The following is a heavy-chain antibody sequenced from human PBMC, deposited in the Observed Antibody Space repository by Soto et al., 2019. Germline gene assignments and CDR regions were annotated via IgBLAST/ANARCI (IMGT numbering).Heavy chain of an antibody. Sequence: ASVKVSCKASGGTFSSYAISWVRQAPGQGLEWMGGIIPIFGTANYAQKFQGRVTITADESTSTAYMELSSLRSEDTAVYYCARSITIFGVVKGGAFDIWGQGTMVTVSS. V-gene: IGHV1-69*13. CDR2: IIPIFGTA. CDR1: GGTFSSYA. CDR3: ARSITIFGVVKGGAFDI. D-gene: IGHD3-3*01. J-gene: IGHJ3*02.